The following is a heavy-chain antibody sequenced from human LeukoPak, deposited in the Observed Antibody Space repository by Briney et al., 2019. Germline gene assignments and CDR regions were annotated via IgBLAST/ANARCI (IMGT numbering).Heavy chain of an antibody. CDR2: IIPIFGKA. V-gene: IGHV1-69*05. Sequence: ASVKVSCKASGGTFSSYAISWVRQAPGQGLEWMGRIIPIFGKANYAQKFQGRVTITTDESTSTAYMELSSLRSEDTAVYYCAREGATVTTYYYYYYMDVWGKGTTVTVSS. D-gene: IGHD4-17*01. J-gene: IGHJ6*03. CDR1: GGTFSSYA. CDR3: AREGATVTTYYYYYYMDV.